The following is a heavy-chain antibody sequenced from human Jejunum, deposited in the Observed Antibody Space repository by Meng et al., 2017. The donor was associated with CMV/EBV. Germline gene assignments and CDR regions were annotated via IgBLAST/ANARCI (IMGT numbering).Heavy chain of an antibody. V-gene: IGHV4-59*08. CDR3: ARSRVPYYFDS. CDR2: IHYTGNT. J-gene: IGHJ4*02. Sequence: LSCTVSGGSIHRHSWSWLRQSPGKGLEWIGYIHYTGNTNYTPSLWGRLTITADTSKRQFSLEFSSVTAADTAVYFCARSRVPYYFDSWGQGTLVTVSS. CDR1: GGSIHRHS.